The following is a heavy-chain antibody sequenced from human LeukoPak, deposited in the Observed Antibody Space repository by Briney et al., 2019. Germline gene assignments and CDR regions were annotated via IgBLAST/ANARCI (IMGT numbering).Heavy chain of an antibody. CDR1: GYSISSGYY. J-gene: IGHJ4*02. CDR2: FYHSGST. V-gene: IGHV4-38-2*02. Sequence: PSETLSLTCTVSGYSISSGYYWGWIRQPPGKGLEWIGSFYHSGSTYYNPSLKSRITISVDTSKNQFSLKLGSVTAADTAVYYCASLRERSYYARGFDYWGQGTLVTVSS. CDR3: ASLRERSYYARGFDY. D-gene: IGHD3-3*01.